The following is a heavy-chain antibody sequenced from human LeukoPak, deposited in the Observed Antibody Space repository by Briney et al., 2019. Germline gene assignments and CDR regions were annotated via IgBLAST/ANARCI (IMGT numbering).Heavy chain of an antibody. D-gene: IGHD1-7*01. J-gene: IGHJ4*02. CDR3: ARDLSGGRTGTTNY. CDR2: INPNSGGT. CDR1: GYTFTGYY. V-gene: IGHV1-2*02. Sequence: ASVKVSCKASGYTFTGYYMHWVRQAPGQGLEWMGWINPNSGGTNYAQKFQGRVTMTRDTSISTAYMELSRLRSDDTAVYYCARDLSGGRTGTTNYWGQGTLATVSS.